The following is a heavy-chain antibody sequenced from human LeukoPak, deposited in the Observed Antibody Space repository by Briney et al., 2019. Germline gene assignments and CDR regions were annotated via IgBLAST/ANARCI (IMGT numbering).Heavy chain of an antibody. V-gene: IGHV3-23*01. D-gene: IGHD3-22*01. CDR2: ISGSGGST. CDR1: GFTFDDYA. CDR3: AKGPPAFYYDSSGFFDY. Sequence: GRSLRLSCAASGFTFDDYAMHWVRQAPGKGLEWVSAISGSGGSTYYADSVKGRFTISRDNSKNTLYLQMNSLRAEDTAVYYCAKGPPAFYYDSSGFFDYWGQGTLVTVSS. J-gene: IGHJ4*02.